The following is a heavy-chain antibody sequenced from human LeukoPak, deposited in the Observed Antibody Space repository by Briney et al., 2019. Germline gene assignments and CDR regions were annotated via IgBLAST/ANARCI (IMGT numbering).Heavy chain of an antibody. J-gene: IGHJ6*02. CDR2: ISSSSSYI. CDR3: ARAISSSWSGRDYGMDV. D-gene: IGHD6-13*01. CDR1: GFTFSSYS. Sequence: PGGSLRLSCAASGFTFSSYSMNWVRQAPGKGLEWVSSISSSSSYIYYADSVKGRFTISSDNAKNSLYLQMNSLRAEDTAVYYCARAISSSWSGRDYGMDVWGQGTTVTVSS. V-gene: IGHV3-21*01.